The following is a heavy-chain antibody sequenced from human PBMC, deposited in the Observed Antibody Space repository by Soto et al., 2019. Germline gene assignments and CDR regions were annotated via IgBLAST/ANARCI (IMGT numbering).Heavy chain of an antibody. CDR3: ARGHILVVPAAIWGGYTWFAP. Sequence: PSETLSLTCAVYGGSFSGYYWSWIRQPPGKGLEWIGEINHSGSTNYNPSLKSRVTISVDTSKNQFSLKLSSVTAADTAFYYCARGHILVVPAAIWGGYTWFAPGGKGTLVPVSS. CDR2: INHSGST. J-gene: IGHJ5*02. D-gene: IGHD2-2*01. CDR1: GGSFSGYY. V-gene: IGHV4-34*01.